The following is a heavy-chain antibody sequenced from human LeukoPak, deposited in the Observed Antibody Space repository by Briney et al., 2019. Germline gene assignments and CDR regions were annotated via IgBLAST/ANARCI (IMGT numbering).Heavy chain of an antibody. Sequence: PGGALRLSCAASGVTFSSYEMNWVRHAPGKGLEWVAYISNSVSTIYYTDSVKGGFTITRYNAKNSLYLQMNSLRAEDTAVYYYARDRNMDYDFWSGYYIDYWGQGTLVTVSS. J-gene: IGHJ4*02. CDR1: GVTFSSYE. CDR2: ISNSVSTI. CDR3: ARDRNMDYDFWSGYYIDY. D-gene: IGHD3-3*01. V-gene: IGHV3-48*03.